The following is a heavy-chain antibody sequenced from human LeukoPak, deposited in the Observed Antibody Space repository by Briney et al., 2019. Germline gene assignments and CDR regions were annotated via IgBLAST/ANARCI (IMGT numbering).Heavy chain of an antibody. V-gene: IGHV3-23*01. Sequence: GGTLRLSCAASGFTFNHYGLSWDRQAPGKGLEWVSSISGTGGSTYYAESVKGRFTISRDNSKNTLFLQMNSLRAEDTAVYYCAKDERRGGPDDYWGQGTLVTVSS. CDR3: AKDERRGGPDDY. CDR1: GFTFNHYG. J-gene: IGHJ4*02. CDR2: ISGTGGST. D-gene: IGHD1-1*01.